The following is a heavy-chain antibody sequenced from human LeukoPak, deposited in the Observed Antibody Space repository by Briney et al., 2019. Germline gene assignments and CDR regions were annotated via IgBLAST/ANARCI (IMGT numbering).Heavy chain of an antibody. CDR2: IYYSGCA. J-gene: IGHJ6*03. CDR3: ARESKEEVVVNYYYYYMDV. Sequence: SVNLSFTCTVSACTICCSRYYWGSIRQPPGKGLGRNGSIYYSGCAHYNPSRKSRVTITVDRSKNQDSLKLSSVTAADTDGAYCARESKEEVVVNYYYYYMDVWGKGTTVTVSS. D-gene: IGHD3-22*01. V-gene: IGHV4-39*07. CDR1: ACTICCSRYY.